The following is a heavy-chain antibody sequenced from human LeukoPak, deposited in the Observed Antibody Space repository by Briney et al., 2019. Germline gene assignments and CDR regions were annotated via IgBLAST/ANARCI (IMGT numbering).Heavy chain of an antibody. Sequence: ASVTVSCTTSGYTFTNYDINWVRQATGQGFEWMGWMSPNSGNTGYAQKFQGRVAMTMDTSIRTAYMELSSLRSEDTAVYYCARTLPNWGADYWGQGTLVTVSS. V-gene: IGHV1-8*01. J-gene: IGHJ4*02. CDR1: GYTFTNYD. CDR2: MSPNSGNT. CDR3: ARTLPNWGADY. D-gene: IGHD7-27*01.